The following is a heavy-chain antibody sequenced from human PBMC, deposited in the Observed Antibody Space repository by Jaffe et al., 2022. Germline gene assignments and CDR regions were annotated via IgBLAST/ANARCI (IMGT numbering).Heavy chain of an antibody. V-gene: IGHV4-34*01. CDR3: ARGYSGPTIFFAGFGY. CDR2: INHSGST. CDR1: GGSFSGYY. Sequence: QVQLQQWGAGLLKPSETLSLTCAVYGGSFSGYYWSWIRQPPGKGLEWIGEINHSGSTNYNPSLKSRVTISVDTSKNQFSLKLSSVTAADTAVYYCARGYSGPTIFFAGFGYWGQGTLVTVSS. D-gene: IGHD5-12*01. J-gene: IGHJ4*02.